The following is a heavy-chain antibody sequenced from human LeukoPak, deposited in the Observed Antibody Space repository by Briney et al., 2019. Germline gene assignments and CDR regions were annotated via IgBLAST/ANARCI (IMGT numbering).Heavy chain of an antibody. D-gene: IGHD6-6*01. CDR2: TYYSGST. V-gene: IGHV4-59*08. Sequence: SETLSLTCTVSGGSISSYYWSWIRQPPGKGLEWIGYTYYSGSTNYNPSLKSRVTISVDTSKNQFSLKLSSVTAADTAVYYCARLGYSSSSFDPWGQGTLVTVSS. CDR1: GGSISSYY. CDR3: ARLGYSSSSFDP. J-gene: IGHJ5*02.